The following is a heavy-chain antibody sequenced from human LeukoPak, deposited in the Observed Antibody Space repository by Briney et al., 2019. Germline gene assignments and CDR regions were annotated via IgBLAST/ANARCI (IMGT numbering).Heavy chain of an antibody. CDR3: ARGVGAFEI. CDR1: GFTFDLYS. Sequence: PGGSLRLSCAASGFTFDLYSMNWVRQAPGKGLEWLSYISGSSTNIDYADSVKGRFTISRDNAKNSLYLQMNSLRAEDTATYYCARGVGAFEIWGQGTMVTVSS. J-gene: IGHJ3*02. V-gene: IGHV3-48*01. D-gene: IGHD3-3*01. CDR2: ISGSSTNI.